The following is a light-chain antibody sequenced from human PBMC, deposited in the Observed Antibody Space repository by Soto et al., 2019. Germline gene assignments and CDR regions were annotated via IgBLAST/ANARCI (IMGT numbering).Light chain of an antibody. V-gene: IGKV3-20*01. J-gene: IGKJ5*01. CDR1: QSVSSVY. CDR3: QQYGSSPPT. Sequence: EIVLTQSPGTLSLSPGERATLSCRASQSVSSVYLGWYQQKPGQAPRLLIYGASSRATGIPDRFSGSGSGTDFTLTISRLEPEDFALDYCQQYGSSPPTFGQGTRLEIK. CDR2: GAS.